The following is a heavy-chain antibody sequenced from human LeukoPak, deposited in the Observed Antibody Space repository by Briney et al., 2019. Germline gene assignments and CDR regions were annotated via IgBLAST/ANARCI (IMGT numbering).Heavy chain of an antibody. V-gene: IGHV4-34*01. CDR2: INHSGST. CDR1: GGSFSGYY. CDR3: ARGKGDY. Sequence: PSETLSLTCAVYGGSFSGYYWSWIRQPPGKGLEWIGEINHSGSTNYNPSLKCRVAISVDTSKNQFSLKLSSVTAADTAVYYCARGKGDYWGQGTLVTVSS. J-gene: IGHJ4*02.